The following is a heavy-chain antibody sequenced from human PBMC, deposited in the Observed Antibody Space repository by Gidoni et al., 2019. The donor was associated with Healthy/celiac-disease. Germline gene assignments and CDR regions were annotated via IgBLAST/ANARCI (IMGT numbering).Heavy chain of an antibody. CDR2: ISGSGGST. CDR1: GLTCSSYA. V-gene: IGHV3-23*01. D-gene: IGHD2-2*02. Sequence: EVQLLESGGGLVQPGGSLRLSCAASGLTCSSYAMSWVRQAPGKGLEWFSAISGSGGSTYYADSVKGRFTISRDNSKNTLYLQMNSLRAEDTAVYYCAKIPSSTSGYRGDYWGQGTLVTVSS. J-gene: IGHJ4*02. CDR3: AKIPSSTSGYRGDY.